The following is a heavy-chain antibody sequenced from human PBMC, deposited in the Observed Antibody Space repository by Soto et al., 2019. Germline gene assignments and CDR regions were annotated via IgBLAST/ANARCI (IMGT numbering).Heavy chain of an antibody. Sequence: ASVKVSCKASGYTFTSYGITWVRQAPGQGLEWMGWISAYNGNTNYAQKLQGRVTMTTDTSTSTAYMELKSLRSDDTAVYYCARGGYYFWRGGSATGPYGMEVWGKGNRVIVSS. J-gene: IGHJ6*04. CDR3: ARGGYYFWRGGSATGPYGMEV. CDR2: ISAYNGNT. D-gene: IGHD3-3*01. CDR1: GYTFTSYG. V-gene: IGHV1-18*01.